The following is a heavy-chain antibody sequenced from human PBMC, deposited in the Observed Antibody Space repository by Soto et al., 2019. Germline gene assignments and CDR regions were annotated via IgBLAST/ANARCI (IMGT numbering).Heavy chain of an antibody. CDR3: ATQPGGGGY. V-gene: IGHV3-53*01. J-gene: IGHJ4*02. D-gene: IGHD3-10*01. CDR2: IYSGGYT. Sequence: EVQLVESGGGLIQPGGSLRLSCAVSGFTVSNNYMSWVRQAPGKGLEGVSVIYSGGYTAYGDSVKGRFTISRDNSKNTLNSQMKTLRAAATGVFSCATQPGGGGYWGQGTLVTVSS. CDR1: GFTVSNNY.